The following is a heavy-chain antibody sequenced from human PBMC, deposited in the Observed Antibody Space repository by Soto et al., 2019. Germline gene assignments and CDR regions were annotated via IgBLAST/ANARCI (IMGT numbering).Heavy chain of an antibody. Sequence: QVQLVQSGAEVKKPGSSVNVSCKASGGTFSSYAISWVRQAPGPGLESMGGTIPLFGTANHAQKCQGRVTITADESTSTAYMELSRRSSEDTAVYYCARGAGHYDILTGYSPIFDYWGQGTLVTVSS. CDR2: TIPLFGTA. D-gene: IGHD3-9*01. CDR1: GGTFSSYA. J-gene: IGHJ4*02. V-gene: IGHV1-69*01. CDR3: ARGAGHYDILTGYSPIFDY.